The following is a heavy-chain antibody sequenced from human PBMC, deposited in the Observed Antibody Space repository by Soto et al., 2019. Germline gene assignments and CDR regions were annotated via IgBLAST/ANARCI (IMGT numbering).Heavy chain of an antibody. CDR3: AREISYVSGGHLYYGMDV. Sequence: GGSLRLSCTASVFTFSSYWMSWVRQAPVKVLEWVANIKQDGSEKYYVDSVKGRFTISRDNAKNSLYLQMNSLRAEDTAVYYCAREISYVSGGHLYYGMDVLGQGTAVTVSS. J-gene: IGHJ6*02. CDR2: IKQDGSEK. D-gene: IGHD3-16*01. CDR1: VFTFSSYW. V-gene: IGHV3-7*03.